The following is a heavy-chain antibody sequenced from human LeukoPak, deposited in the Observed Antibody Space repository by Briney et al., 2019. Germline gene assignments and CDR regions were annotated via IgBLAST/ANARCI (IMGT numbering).Heavy chain of an antibody. V-gene: IGHV1-69*13. D-gene: IGHD3-22*01. Sequence: ASVKVSCKASGGTFSSYAISWVRQAPGQGLEWMGGIIPIFGTANYAQKFQGRVTITADESTSTAYMELSSLRSEDTAVYYCASPTYYYDSSGYRYYFDYWGQGTLVTVS. J-gene: IGHJ4*02. CDR3: ASPTYYYDSSGYRYYFDY. CDR1: GGTFSSYA. CDR2: IIPIFGTA.